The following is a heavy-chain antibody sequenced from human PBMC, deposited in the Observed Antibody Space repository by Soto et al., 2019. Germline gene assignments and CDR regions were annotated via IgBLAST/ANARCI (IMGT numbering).Heavy chain of an antibody. D-gene: IGHD6-13*01. V-gene: IGHV3-9*01. Sequence: EVQLVGSGGGLVQPGRYLTLSCAASGFTFDDYAMHWVRQAPGRGLEWVSGISWNSGSIGYADSVKGRFAISRDNAKNSLYLQMNSLRAEDTALYYCAKDKGSSWYYFDYWGQGTLVTVSS. J-gene: IGHJ4*02. CDR2: ISWNSGSI. CDR1: GFTFDDYA. CDR3: AKDKGSSWYYFDY.